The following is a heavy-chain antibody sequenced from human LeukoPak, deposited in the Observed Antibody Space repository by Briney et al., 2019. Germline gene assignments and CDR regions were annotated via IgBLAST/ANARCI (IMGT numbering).Heavy chain of an antibody. Sequence: ASVKVSCKASGYTFTSYGISWVRQAPGQGVEWMGWMNPNSGNTGYAQKFQGRVTMTRNTSISTAYMELSSLRSEDTAVYYCARAVVAATCFDYYYMDVWGKGTTVTISS. D-gene: IGHD2-15*01. CDR2: MNPNSGNT. J-gene: IGHJ6*03. CDR1: GYTFTSYG. V-gene: IGHV1-8*02. CDR3: ARAVVAATCFDYYYMDV.